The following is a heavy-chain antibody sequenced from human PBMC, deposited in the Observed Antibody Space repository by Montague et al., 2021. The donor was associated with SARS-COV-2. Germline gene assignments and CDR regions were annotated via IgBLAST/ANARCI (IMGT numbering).Heavy chain of an antibody. CDR3: ARLPPNGRWYLDL. CDR2: IYYTGST. J-gene: IGHJ2*01. Sequence: SETLSLTCRVSGASVSSDFWSWVRQPPGKGLEWIEYIYYTGSTNYNPSLKSRVAISVDTSKNQFSLSLRSVTAADTALYYCARLPPNGRWYLDLWGRGTLVTVSS. CDR1: GASVSSDF. V-gene: IGHV4-59*02. D-gene: IGHD2-8*01.